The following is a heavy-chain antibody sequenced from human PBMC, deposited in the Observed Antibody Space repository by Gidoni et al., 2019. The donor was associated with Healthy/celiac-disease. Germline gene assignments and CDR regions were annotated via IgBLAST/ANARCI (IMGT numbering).Heavy chain of an antibody. Sequence: QVQLVQSGAEVKKPGASVKVSCKVSGYTLTELSMLWVRQAPGKGLEWMGGFDPEDGETIYAQKFQGRVTMTEDTSTDTAYMELSSLRSEDTAVYYCATGNYDFWSGYYNRGGEFDYWGQGTLVTVSS. J-gene: IGHJ4*02. V-gene: IGHV1-24*01. D-gene: IGHD3-3*01. CDR1: GYTLTELS. CDR3: ATGNYDFWSGYYNRGGEFDY. CDR2: FDPEDGET.